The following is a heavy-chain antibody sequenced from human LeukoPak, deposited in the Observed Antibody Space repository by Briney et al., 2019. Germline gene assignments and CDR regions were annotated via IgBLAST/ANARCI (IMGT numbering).Heavy chain of an antibody. V-gene: IGHV3-7*03. Sequence: GGSLRLSCAASGFTFRNYWVTWVRQAPGKGLEWVANIKQDGSEKNYVDSVKGRFSISRDNAKNSLYLQMNSLRAEDTAVYYCARHSNGWSEGTYWGQGTLVTVTS. D-gene: IGHD6-19*01. J-gene: IGHJ4*02. CDR3: ARHSNGWSEGTY. CDR1: GFTFRNYW. CDR2: IKQDGSEK.